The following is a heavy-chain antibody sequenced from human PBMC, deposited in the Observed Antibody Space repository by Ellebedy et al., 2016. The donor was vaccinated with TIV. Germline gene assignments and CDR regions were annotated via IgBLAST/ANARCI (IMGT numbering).Heavy chain of an antibody. D-gene: IGHD3-3*01. CDR1: GGSISSSSYY. V-gene: IGHV4-39*01. CDR3: ATGIQTYYDFWSGYYVSYFDY. Sequence: SETLSLTXTVSGGSISSSSYYWGWIRQPPGKGLEWIGSIYYSGSTYYNPSLKSRVTISVDTSKNQFSLKLSSVTAADTAAYYCATGIQTYYDFWSGYYVSYFDYWGQGTLVTVSS. J-gene: IGHJ4*02. CDR2: IYYSGST.